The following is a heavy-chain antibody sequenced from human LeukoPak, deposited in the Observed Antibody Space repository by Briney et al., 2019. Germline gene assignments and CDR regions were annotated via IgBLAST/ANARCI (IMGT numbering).Heavy chain of an antibody. CDR2: IYTSGST. V-gene: IGHV4-4*07. CDR1: GGSISSYY. CDR3: ARDTYNYGSSAYYFDY. Sequence: SETLSLTCTVSGGSISSYYWSWIRQPAGKGLEWIGRIYTSGSTNYNPSLKSRVTMSVDTSKNQFSLKLSSVTAADTAVYYCARDTYNYGSSAYYFDYWGQGTLVTVSS. D-gene: IGHD3-10*01. J-gene: IGHJ4*02.